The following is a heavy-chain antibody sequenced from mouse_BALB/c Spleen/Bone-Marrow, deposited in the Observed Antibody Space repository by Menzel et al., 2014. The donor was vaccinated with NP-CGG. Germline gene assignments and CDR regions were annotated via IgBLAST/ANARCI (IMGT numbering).Heavy chain of an antibody. CDR2: IDPANGNT. CDR3: ASYYYGHDIDY. CDR1: GFNIKDTY. Sequence: EVKLQESGAELVKPGASVKLSCTASGFNIKDTYMHWVKQRPEQGLEWIGRIDPANGNTKYDPKFQGKATITADTSSNTAYLQLSSQTSEDTAVYYCASYYYGHDIDYWGQGTTLTVSS. V-gene: IGHV14-3*02. D-gene: IGHD1-1*01. J-gene: IGHJ2*01.